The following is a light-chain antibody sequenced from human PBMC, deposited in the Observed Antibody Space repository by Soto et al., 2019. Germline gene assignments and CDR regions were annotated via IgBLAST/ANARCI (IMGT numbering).Light chain of an antibody. CDR2: EGS. CDR3: CSYAGSRNPYV. J-gene: IGLJ1*01. CDR1: SSDVGNYNL. V-gene: IGLV2-23*01. Sequence: QSVLTQPASVSGSPGQSITISCTGISSDVGNYNLVSWYQQHPGKAPKLMIYEGSKRPSGVSNRFAGSKSGNTASLTISGLQAEDEADYYCCSYAGSRNPYVFGTGTQLTVL.